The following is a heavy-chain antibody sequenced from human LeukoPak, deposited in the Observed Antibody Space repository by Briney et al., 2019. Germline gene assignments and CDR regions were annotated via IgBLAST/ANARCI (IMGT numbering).Heavy chain of an antibody. D-gene: IGHD2-15*01. CDR3: ARDACSGGSCPPDY. V-gene: IGHV1-69*04. CDR1: GGTFSSYA. J-gene: IGHJ4*02. CDR2: IISILGIA. Sequence: SVKVSCKASGGTFSSYAISWVRQAPGQGLEWMGRIISILGIANYAQKFQGRVTITADKSTSTAYMELSSLRSEDTAVYYCARDACSGGSCPPDYWGQGTLVTVSS.